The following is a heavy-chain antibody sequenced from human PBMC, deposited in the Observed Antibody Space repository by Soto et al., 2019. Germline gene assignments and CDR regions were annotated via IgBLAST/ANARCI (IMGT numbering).Heavy chain of an antibody. Sequence: LLPMSLTCGVDDGSISGYYWSRISKPPGKGLEWIGEINHSGSTNYNPSLKSRVTISVDTSKNQFSLKLSSVTAADTAVYYCARGRKYDYYNGMDVWGQGTTVTVSS. J-gene: IGHJ6*02. CDR1: DGSISGYY. CDR3: ARGRKYDYYNGMDV. CDR2: INHSGST. V-gene: IGHV4-34*01. D-gene: IGHD2-8*01.